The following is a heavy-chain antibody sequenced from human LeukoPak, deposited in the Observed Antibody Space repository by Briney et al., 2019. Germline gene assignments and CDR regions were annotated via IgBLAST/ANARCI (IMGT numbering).Heavy chain of an antibody. CDR2: INPSSGAT. V-gene: IGHV1-2*02. D-gene: IGHD6-19*01. CDR1: GYTFTGYY. J-gene: IGHJ4*02. CDR3: ARGRGSGWYPSDY. Sequence: GASVTVSCKASGYTFTGYYLHWVRHAPGQGLEWMGWINPSSGATNYAQKFQGRVTMTRNTSITTSYMELSRLRSDDTAVYYCARGRGSGWYPSDYWGQGTLVTVSS.